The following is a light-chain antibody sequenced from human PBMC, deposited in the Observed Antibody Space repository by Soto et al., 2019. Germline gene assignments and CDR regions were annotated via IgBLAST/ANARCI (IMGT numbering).Light chain of an antibody. Sequence: EIVLTQSPGTLSLSPGERATLSCRASQSVSSNYLAWYQQKPGQAPRLLIYGASSRATGIPDRFSGSGSGTDFTLAISRLEPEDLAVYYCQQYGSSSWTFGLGTTVEI. CDR1: QSVSSNY. CDR3: QQYGSSSWT. V-gene: IGKV3-20*01. CDR2: GAS. J-gene: IGKJ1*01.